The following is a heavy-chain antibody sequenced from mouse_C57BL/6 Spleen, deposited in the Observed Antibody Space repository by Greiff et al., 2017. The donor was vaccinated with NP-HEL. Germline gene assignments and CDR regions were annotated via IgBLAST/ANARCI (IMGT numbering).Heavy chain of an antibody. D-gene: IGHD1-1*01. CDR2: ISSGSSTI. CDR3: ARDGDGSSYFYAMDY. V-gene: IGHV5-17*01. CDR1: GFTFSDYG. J-gene: IGHJ4*01. Sequence: DVMLVESGGGLVKPGGSLKLSCAASGFTFSDYGMHWVRQAPEKGLEWVAYISSGSSTIYYADTVKGRFTISRDNAKNTLFLQMTSLRSEDTAMYYCARDGDGSSYFYAMDYWGQGTSVTVSS.